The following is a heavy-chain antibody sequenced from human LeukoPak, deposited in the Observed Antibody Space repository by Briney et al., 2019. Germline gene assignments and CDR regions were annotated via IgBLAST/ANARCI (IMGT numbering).Heavy chain of an antibody. CDR3: AKDGVDSDAFDI. V-gene: IGHV3-30*18. Sequence: GGSLRLSCAASGFTFSSYGMHWVRQAPGKGLEWVAVISYDGSNKYYADSVKGRFTISRDNSKNTLYLQMNSLRAEDTAVYYCAKDGVDSDAFDIWGQGTMVTVSS. CDR1: GFTFSSYG. J-gene: IGHJ3*02. D-gene: IGHD5-12*01. CDR2: ISYDGSNK.